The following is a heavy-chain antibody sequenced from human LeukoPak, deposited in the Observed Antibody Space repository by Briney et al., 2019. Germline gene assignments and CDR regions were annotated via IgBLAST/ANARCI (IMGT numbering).Heavy chain of an antibody. V-gene: IGHV4-34*01. CDR3: ASRQLDFDY. J-gene: IGHJ4*02. CDR1: GGSFSGYY. D-gene: IGHD6-13*01. Sequence: SETLSLTCAAYGGSFSGYYWSWIRQPPGKGLEWIGEINHSGSTNYNPSLKSRVTISVYKSKIQFYLKLSYVTAADTAVYYCASRQLDFDYWGQGTLVTVSS. CDR2: INHSGST.